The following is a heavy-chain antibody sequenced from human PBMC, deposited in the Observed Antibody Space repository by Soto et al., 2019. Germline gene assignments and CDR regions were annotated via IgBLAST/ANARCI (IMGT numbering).Heavy chain of an antibody. CDR2: IDEYGSTI. CDR1: GFTFSRYW. D-gene: IGHD3-10*01. Sequence: EVQLVESGGGLVQPGGSLRLSCAASGFTFSRYWMHWVRQVPGKGLLWVSRIDEYGSTINYADAVRGRFTISRDNARNTLYLEMNSLRAEDTALYYCTRDIGGKGAYWGPGTLVTVSS. CDR3: TRDIGGKGAY. J-gene: IGHJ4*02. V-gene: IGHV3-74*01.